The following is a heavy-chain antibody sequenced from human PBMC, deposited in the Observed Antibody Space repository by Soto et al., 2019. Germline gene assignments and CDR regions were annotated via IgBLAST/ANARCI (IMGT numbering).Heavy chain of an antibody. D-gene: IGHD2-21*02. J-gene: IGHJ3*02. V-gene: IGHV5-51*01. CDR2: IYPGDSDT. CDR3: ARHEGDSVPYGAFDI. CDR1: GYSFTSYW. Sequence: PGESLKISCKGSGYSFTSYWIGWVRQMPGKGLEWMGIIYPGDSDTRYSPSFQGQVTISADKSISTAYLQWSSLEASDTAMYYCARHEGDSVPYGAFDIWGQGTMVTVAS.